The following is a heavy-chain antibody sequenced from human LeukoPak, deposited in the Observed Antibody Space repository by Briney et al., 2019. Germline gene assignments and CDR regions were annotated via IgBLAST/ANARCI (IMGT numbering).Heavy chain of an antibody. CDR1: GFTFSSYS. V-gene: IGHV3-48*04. D-gene: IGHD2-15*01. CDR2: ISSSSSTI. Sequence: PGGSLRLSCAASGFTFSSYSMNWVRQAPGKGLEWVSYISSSSSTIYYADSVKGQFTISRDNAKNSLYLQMNSLRAEDTAVYYCARDIVVVGFDYWGQGTLVTVSS. J-gene: IGHJ4*02. CDR3: ARDIVVVGFDY.